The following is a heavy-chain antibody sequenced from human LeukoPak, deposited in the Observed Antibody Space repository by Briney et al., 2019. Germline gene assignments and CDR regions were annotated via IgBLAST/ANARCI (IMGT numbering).Heavy chain of an antibody. D-gene: IGHD6-6*01. CDR3: AREIRASSSSWWFDP. Sequence: VSVKVSCKASGYTFTGYYMHWVRQAPGQGLEWMGWINPNSGGTNYAQKFQGRVTMTRDTSISTAYMELSRLRSDDTAVYYCAREIRASSSSWWFDPWGQGTLVTVSS. V-gene: IGHV1-2*02. CDR2: INPNSGGT. CDR1: GYTFTGYY. J-gene: IGHJ5*02.